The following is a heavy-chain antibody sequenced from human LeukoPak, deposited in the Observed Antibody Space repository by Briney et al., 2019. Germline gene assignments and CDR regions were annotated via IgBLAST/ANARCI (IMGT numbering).Heavy chain of an antibody. D-gene: IGHD6-13*01. Sequence: GRSLRLSCAASGSTFSAFGFHWVRQAPGKGLEWVSSISSSSSYIYYADSVKGRFTISRDNAKNSLYLQMNSLRAEDTAVYYCAKDASSSWRWGAFDIWGQGTMVTVSS. V-gene: IGHV3-21*04. J-gene: IGHJ3*02. CDR3: AKDASSSWRWGAFDI. CDR1: GSTFSAFG. CDR2: ISSSSSYI.